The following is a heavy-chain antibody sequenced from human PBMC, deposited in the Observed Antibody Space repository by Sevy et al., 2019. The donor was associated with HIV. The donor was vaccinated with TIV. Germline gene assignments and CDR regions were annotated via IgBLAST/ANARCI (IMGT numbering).Heavy chain of an antibody. D-gene: IGHD5-12*01. J-gene: IGHJ3*02. V-gene: IGHV3-7*01. CDR2: IKQDGSEK. Sequence: GSLRLPCAASGFRFSSYWMRWVRQAPGKGPEWVANIKQDGSEKYYGDSVKGRFTISGDDAKNSLYLQMNSLRVEDTAVYYCARVGSAPKEDSGYEDALDIWGQGTMVTVSS. CDR3: ARVGSAPKEDSGYEDALDI. CDR1: GFRFSSYW.